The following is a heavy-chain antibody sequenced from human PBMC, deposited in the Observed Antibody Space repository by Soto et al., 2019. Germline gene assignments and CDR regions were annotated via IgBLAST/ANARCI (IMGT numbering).Heavy chain of an antibody. D-gene: IGHD2-2*01. V-gene: IGHV3-7*01. CDR2: IRQDGSMQ. J-gene: IGHJ4*02. CDR1: GFSISPDW. Sequence: EVQLVESGGGLVQPGGSVRISCAASGFSISPDWMSWVRQAPGKGLEWVANIRQDGSMQFSVDSVKGRFTLSRDNAENSVDLQMNSMRVEDTAVYYCVRDRSRPAAMDYWGQGALVTVFS. CDR3: VRDRSRPAAMDY.